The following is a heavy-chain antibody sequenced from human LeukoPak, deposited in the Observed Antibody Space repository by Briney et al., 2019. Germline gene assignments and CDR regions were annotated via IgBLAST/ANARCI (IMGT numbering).Heavy chain of an antibody. V-gene: IGHV3-33*01. CDR3: GRDGGRPYYYGSGSPYYFDY. J-gene: IGHJ4*02. CDR1: GLTFSTYA. D-gene: IGHD3-10*01. CDR2: IWYDGSNK. Sequence: GGSLRLSCAASGLTFSTYAMHWVRQAPPKGLQWVALIWYDGSNKYYADSVKGRFTTSRDNSKNTLYLQMSSLRAEATAVYYCGRDGGRPYYYGSGSPYYFDYWGQGTLVTVSS.